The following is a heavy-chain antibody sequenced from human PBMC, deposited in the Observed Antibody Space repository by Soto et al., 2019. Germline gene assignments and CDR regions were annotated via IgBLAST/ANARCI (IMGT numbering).Heavy chain of an antibody. V-gene: IGHV3-33*01. CDR3: ARDYCTNGVCYKGRKKYYYYYGMDV. Sequence: GGSLRLSCAASGFTFSSYGMHWVRQAPGKGLEWVAVIWYDGSNKYYADSVKGRFTISRDNSKNTLYLQMNSLRAEDTAVYYCARDYCTNGVCYKGRKKYYYYYGMDVWGQGTTVTVSS. CDR2: IWYDGSNK. D-gene: IGHD2-8*01. J-gene: IGHJ6*02. CDR1: GFTFSSYG.